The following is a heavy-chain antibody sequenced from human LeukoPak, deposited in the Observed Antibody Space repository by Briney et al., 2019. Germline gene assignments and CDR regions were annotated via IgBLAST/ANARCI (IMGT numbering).Heavy chain of an antibody. V-gene: IGHV4-31*03. Sequence: SETLSLTCTVSGGSISSGGYYWSWIRQHPGKGLEWIGYIYYSGSTYYNPSLKSRVTISVDTSKNQFSLKLSSVTAADTAVYYCASVTTHSSGRGVDYWGQGTLVTVSS. CDR2: IYYSGST. D-gene: IGHD3-22*01. CDR3: ASVTTHSSGRGVDY. J-gene: IGHJ4*02. CDR1: GGSISSGGYY.